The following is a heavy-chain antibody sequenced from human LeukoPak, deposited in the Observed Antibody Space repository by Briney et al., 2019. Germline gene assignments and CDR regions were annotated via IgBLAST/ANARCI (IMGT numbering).Heavy chain of an antibody. CDR3: ARDQTVIDPYDAFDI. D-gene: IGHD3-22*01. CDR1: GDSISSGGYY. Sequence: SQTPSLTCTVSGDSISSGGYYWSWIRQHPGQGLEWIGYIYHSGSTYYNPSLKSRVTMSVDTSKNQFSLKLSSVTAADTAVYYCARDQTVIDPYDAFDIWGQGTMVTVSS. J-gene: IGHJ3*02. CDR2: IYHSGST. V-gene: IGHV4-31*03.